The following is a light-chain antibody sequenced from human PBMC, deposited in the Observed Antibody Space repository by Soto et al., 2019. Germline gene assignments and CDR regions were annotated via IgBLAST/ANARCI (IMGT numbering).Light chain of an antibody. CDR3: QKYNSAPWT. CDR1: QDISSS. V-gene: IGKV1-27*01. J-gene: IGKJ1*01. CDR2: AAS. Sequence: DIQMTQSPSSLSASVGDRVTITCRASQDISSSLAWYQQNAGKVPKLLIYAASTLQSGVPSRFSGSGSGTDFTLTISSLQPEDVATYYCQKYNSAPWTFGQGTKVEIK.